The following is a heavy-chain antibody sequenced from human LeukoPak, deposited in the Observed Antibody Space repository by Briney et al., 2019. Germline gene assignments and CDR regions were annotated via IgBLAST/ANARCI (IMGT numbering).Heavy chain of an antibody. V-gene: IGHV4-39*07. CDR1: GVSISSSNYY. D-gene: IGHD3-3*01. J-gene: IGHJ4*02. CDR2: MYYTGST. CDR3: ARDESGYDY. Sequence: PSETLSLTCTVSGVSISSSNYYRGWIRQPPGKGLEWIGSMYYTGSTYYNPSLKSRVTISVDTSKNHFSLKLSSVTAADTAVYYCARDESGYDYWGQGTLVTVSS.